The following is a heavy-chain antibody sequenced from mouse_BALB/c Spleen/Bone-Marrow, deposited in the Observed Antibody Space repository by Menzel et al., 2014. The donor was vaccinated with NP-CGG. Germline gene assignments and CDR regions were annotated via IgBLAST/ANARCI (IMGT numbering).Heavy chain of an antibody. CDR2: IDPSSGYS. Sequence: QVQLQQSGAELARPGASVKMSCKASGYTFTSYTMHWIKQRPGQGLDWIGYIDPSSGYSNYNQKFKDKATLTADISSSTAYMQLSSLTSEDSAVYYGAPYDGDYNWYVDVWGAGTTVTVSS. CDR3: APYDGDYNWYVDV. D-gene: IGHD2-3*01. V-gene: IGHV1-4*01. CDR1: GYTFTSYT. J-gene: IGHJ1*01.